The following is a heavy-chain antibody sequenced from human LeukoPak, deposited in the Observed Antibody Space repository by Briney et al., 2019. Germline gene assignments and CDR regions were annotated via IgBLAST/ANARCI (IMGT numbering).Heavy chain of an antibody. V-gene: IGHV3-30*02. J-gene: IGHJ4*02. CDR3: ARGGSGWYGRFDY. Sequence: GGSLRLSCAASAFSFSSYGMNWVRQAPGKGLEWVSFIRYDGSIKYYADSVKGRFTISRDNSKNTLYLQMTSLRAEDTAVYYCARGGSGWYGRFDYWGQGTLVTVSS. CDR2: IRYDGSIK. CDR1: AFSFSSYG. D-gene: IGHD6-19*01.